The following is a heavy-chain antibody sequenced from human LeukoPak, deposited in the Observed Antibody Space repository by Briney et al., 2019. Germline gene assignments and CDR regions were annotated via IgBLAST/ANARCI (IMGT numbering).Heavy chain of an antibody. Sequence: PSETLSLTCAVYGGSFSGYYWSWIRQPPGKGLEWIGYIYYSGSTNYNPSLKSRVTISVDTSKNQFSLKLSSVTAADTAVYYCARDLGITGTTGFDPWGQGTLVTVSS. D-gene: IGHD1-7*01. V-gene: IGHV4-59*01. CDR3: ARDLGITGTTGFDP. CDR2: IYYSGST. CDR1: GGSFSGYY. J-gene: IGHJ5*02.